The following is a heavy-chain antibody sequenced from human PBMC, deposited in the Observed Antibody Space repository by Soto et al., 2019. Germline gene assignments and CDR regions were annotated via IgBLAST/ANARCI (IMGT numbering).Heavy chain of an antibody. CDR3: ARGSGSGCVDY. D-gene: IGHD6-19*01. CDR2: IIPILGIA. J-gene: IGHJ4*02. CDR1: GGTFSSYT. V-gene: IGHV1-69*02. Sequence: ASVKVSCKASGGTFSSYTISWVRQAPGQGLEWMGRIIPILGIANYAQKFQGRVTITADKSTSTAYMELSSLRSEDTAVYYCARGSGSGCVDYWGQGTLVTVSS.